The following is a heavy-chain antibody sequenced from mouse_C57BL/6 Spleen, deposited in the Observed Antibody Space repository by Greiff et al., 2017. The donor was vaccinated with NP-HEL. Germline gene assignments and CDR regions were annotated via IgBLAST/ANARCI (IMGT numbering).Heavy chain of an antibody. J-gene: IGHJ4*01. Sequence: QVQLQQSGAELVKPGASVKMSCKASGYTFTTYPIEWMKQNHGKSLEWIGDFHPYNDDTKYNEKFKGKATLTVEKSSSTVYLELSRLTSDDSAVYYCARGYYDYDGYYAMDYWGQGTSVTVSS. D-gene: IGHD2-4*01. CDR1: GYTFTTYP. V-gene: IGHV1-47*01. CDR2: FHPYNDDT. CDR3: ARGYYDYDGYYAMDY.